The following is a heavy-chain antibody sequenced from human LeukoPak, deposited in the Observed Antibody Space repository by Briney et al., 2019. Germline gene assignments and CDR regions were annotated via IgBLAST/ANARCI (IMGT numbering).Heavy chain of an antibody. D-gene: IGHD3-22*01. Sequence: MSSETLSLTCAVSGGSISSGDYSWSWIRQPPGEGLEWIGFIYNSGNTYYNPSLKSRVTLSVDTSKNQFSLNLSSVTAADTAVYYCARTAYDSSDFYRFDYWGQGTLVTVSS. CDR3: ARTAYDSSDFYRFDY. J-gene: IGHJ4*02. CDR2: IYNSGNT. V-gene: IGHV4-30-4*07. CDR1: GGSISSGDYS.